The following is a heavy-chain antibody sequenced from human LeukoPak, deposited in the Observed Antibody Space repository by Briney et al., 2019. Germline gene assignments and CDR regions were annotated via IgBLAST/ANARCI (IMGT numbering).Heavy chain of an antibody. D-gene: IGHD3-22*01. CDR1: GGSISSNSYY. V-gene: IGHV4-39*07. J-gene: IGHJ4*02. CDR2: VYHSGSN. Sequence: SETLSLTCTVSGGSISSNSYYWGWIRQPPGKGLEWIGEVYHSGSNNYNPSLKSRVTISVDKSKNQFSLKLSSVTAADTAVYYCAGRDYYDSTGYWNCWGQGILVTVSS. CDR3: AGRDYYDSTGYWNC.